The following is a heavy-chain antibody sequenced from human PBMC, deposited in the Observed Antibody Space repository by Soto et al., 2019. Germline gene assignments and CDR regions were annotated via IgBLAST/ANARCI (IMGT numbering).Heavy chain of an antibody. Sequence: SENLSLTCTVSDDSITSSSNYWGWIRQPPGKGLECIGNIYYDGNTYYNPSLKSRVTISLDTSKNQFSLRLNSVTAADTAVYYCASSTIAPRLFMYPFDFWGQGTLVTVSS. J-gene: IGHJ4*02. V-gene: IGHV4-39*01. D-gene: IGHD6-6*01. CDR2: IYYDGNT. CDR1: DDSITSSSNY. CDR3: ASSTIAPRLFMYPFDF.